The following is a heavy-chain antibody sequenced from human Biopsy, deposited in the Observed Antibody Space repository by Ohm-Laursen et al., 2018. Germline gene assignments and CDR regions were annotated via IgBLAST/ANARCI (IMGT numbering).Heavy chain of an antibody. CDR2: MNPDSGNT. Sequence: ASVKVSCKTSGGTFNSYTINWVRQATGQGLEWMGWMNPDSGNTGYAQNFQGRVTMTRNTSISTAYMELSSLRSEDTAVYFCARADPPLFYYGSGSSNWFDPWGQGTLVTVSS. CDR1: GGTFNSYT. V-gene: IGHV1-8*01. D-gene: IGHD3-10*01. CDR3: ARADPPLFYYGSGSSNWFDP. J-gene: IGHJ5*02.